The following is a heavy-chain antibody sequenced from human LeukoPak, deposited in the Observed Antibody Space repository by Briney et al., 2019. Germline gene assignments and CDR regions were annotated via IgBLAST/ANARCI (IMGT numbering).Heavy chain of an antibody. CDR3: ARGTAAAGTGLDY. Sequence: SGGSLRLSCAASGLTFSSYSMNWVRQAPGKGLEWVSSISSSSSYIYYADSVKGRFTISRDNAKNSLYLQMNSLRAEDTAVYYCARGTAAAGTGLDYWGQGTLVTVS. CDR2: ISSSSSYI. CDR1: GLTFSSYS. D-gene: IGHD6-13*01. J-gene: IGHJ4*02. V-gene: IGHV3-21*01.